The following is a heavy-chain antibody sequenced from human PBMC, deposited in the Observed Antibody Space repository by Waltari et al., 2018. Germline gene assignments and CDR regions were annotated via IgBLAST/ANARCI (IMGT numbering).Heavy chain of an antibody. D-gene: IGHD6-19*01. J-gene: IGHJ3*02. CDR2: MRGIDGST. CDR3: AKEAYSSGRCGVFDI. CDR1: GVTFSNYI. Sequence: EVQLLESGGNLLQPGGSLRLSCVASGVTFSNYIIHWVRQAPGKGLEWVSAMRGIDGSTYYADSVKGRFTISTDNSKSTMYLQMNSLRVEDTAVYYCAKEAYSSGRCGVFDIWGQGTMVTVSS. V-gene: IGHV3-23*01.